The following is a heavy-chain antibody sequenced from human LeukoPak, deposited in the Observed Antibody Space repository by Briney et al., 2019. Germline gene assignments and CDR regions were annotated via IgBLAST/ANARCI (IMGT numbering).Heavy chain of an antibody. J-gene: IGHJ4*02. Sequence: GGSLRLSCAASGFTFRSYAMSWVRQAPGKGLEWVSAVSGSGGSTYYADSVKGRFTISRDNSKNTLYLQMNSLRAEDTAVFYCARETYYYDRWGQGTLVTVSS. CDR1: GFTFRSYA. D-gene: IGHD3-22*01. V-gene: IGHV3-23*01. CDR2: VSGSGGST. CDR3: ARETYYYDR.